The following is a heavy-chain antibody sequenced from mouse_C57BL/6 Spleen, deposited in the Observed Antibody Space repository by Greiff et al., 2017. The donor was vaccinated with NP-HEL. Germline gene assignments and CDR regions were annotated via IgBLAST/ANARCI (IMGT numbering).Heavy chain of an antibody. CDR3: ARDRAYGSSFFDD. J-gene: IGHJ2*01. CDR1: GFTFSSYA. V-gene: IGHV5-4*01. Sequence: EVQGVESGGGLVKPGGSLKLSCAASGFTFSSYAMSWVRQTPEKRLEWVATISDGGSYTYYPDNVKGRFTISRDNAKNNLYLQMSHLKSEDTAMYYCARDRAYGSSFFDDWGQGTTLTVSS. CDR2: ISDGGSYT. D-gene: IGHD1-1*01.